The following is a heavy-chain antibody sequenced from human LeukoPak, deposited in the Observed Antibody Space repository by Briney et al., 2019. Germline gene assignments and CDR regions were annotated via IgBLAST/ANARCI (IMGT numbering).Heavy chain of an antibody. D-gene: IGHD2-15*01. Sequence: SGGSLRLSCVVSGFDFGGRGMSWVRQAPGKGLEWVASIAGSGGFTYYADSVKGRFTISKDKSKNTMFLQASNLRAGDTALYFCAKPLYPDEGSYYSGSYYFDYWGQGTLITVSS. CDR2: IAGSGGFT. CDR3: AKPLYPDEGSYYSGSYYFDY. CDR1: GFDFGGRG. J-gene: IGHJ4*02. V-gene: IGHV3-23*01.